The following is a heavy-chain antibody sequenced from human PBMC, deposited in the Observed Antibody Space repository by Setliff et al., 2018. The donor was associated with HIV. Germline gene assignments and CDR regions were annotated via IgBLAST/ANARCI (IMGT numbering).Heavy chain of an antibody. Sequence: SETLSLTCAVYGGSFSDYFWTWIRQTPGRGLEWIGEINHSGTTNDNPSLKSRVTMSVDSSKKQFSLRLTSVAAADTAVYYCARGRCSGGTCSGRYSYLHIDVWGKGTTVTVSS. J-gene: IGHJ6*03. CDR3: ARGRCSGGTCSGRYSYLHIDV. CDR2: INHSGTT. D-gene: IGHD2-15*01. CDR1: GGSFSDYF. V-gene: IGHV4-34*01.